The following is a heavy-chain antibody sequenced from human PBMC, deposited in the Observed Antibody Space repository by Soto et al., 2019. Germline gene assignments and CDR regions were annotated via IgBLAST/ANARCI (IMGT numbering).Heavy chain of an antibody. D-gene: IGHD3-9*01. V-gene: IGHV3-23*01. CDR1: GLTFSSYA. Sequence: GESLRLSCAASGLTFSSYAMSWVRQAPGKGLEWVSAISGSGGSTYYADSVKGRFTISRDNSKNTLYLQMNSLRAEDTAVYYCAKKDGYYDILTGYPFFDYWGQGTLVTVSS. CDR3: AKKDGYYDILTGYPFFDY. J-gene: IGHJ4*02. CDR2: ISGSGGST.